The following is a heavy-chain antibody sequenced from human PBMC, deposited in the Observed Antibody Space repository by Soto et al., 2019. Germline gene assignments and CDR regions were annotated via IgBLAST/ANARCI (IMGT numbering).Heavy chain of an antibody. V-gene: IGHV3-49*03. J-gene: IGHJ4*02. CDR3: TMIYCSRTYLPDF. Sequence: EVQLVESGGRLEQPGRSLRLSCKTSGYSFEGYGVSWFRRAPGKGLEWVAFIRSRGYGGAADYAASVMGRFTISRDDLRSIAYLQMNNLKIEDTAVYYCTMIYCSRTYLPDFWGQVTLVTVSS. CDR2: IRSRGYGGAA. D-gene: IGHD3-10*01. CDR1: GYSFEGYG.